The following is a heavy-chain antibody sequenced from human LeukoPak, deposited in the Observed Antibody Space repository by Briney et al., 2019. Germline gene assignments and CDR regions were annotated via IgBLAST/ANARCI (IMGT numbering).Heavy chain of an antibody. V-gene: IGHV4-4*07. CDR1: GGSFSGYY. D-gene: IGHD2-21*02. Sequence: KPSETLSLTCAVYGGSFSGYYWSWIRQPAGKGLEWIGRIYTSGSTNYNPSLKSRVTMSVDTSKNQFSLKLSSVTAADTAVYYCARELPSHCGGDCGYFDLWGRGTLVTVSS. CDR3: ARELPSHCGGDCGYFDL. J-gene: IGHJ2*01. CDR2: IYTSGST.